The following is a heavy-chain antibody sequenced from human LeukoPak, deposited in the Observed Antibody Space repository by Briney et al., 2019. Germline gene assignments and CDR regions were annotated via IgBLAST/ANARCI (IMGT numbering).Heavy chain of an antibody. CDR2: INPNSGGT. V-gene: IGHV1-2*02. CDR3: ARDQSEDFINWFDP. D-gene: IGHD2/OR15-2a*01. Sequence: GASVKVSCKASGYTFTGYYMHWVRQAPGQGLEWMGWINPNSGGTKTAQTFQGRVTMTRDTSISTAYMELSSLTSDDTAVYYCARDQSEDFINWFDPWGQGTLVTVSS. CDR1: GYTFTGYY. J-gene: IGHJ5*02.